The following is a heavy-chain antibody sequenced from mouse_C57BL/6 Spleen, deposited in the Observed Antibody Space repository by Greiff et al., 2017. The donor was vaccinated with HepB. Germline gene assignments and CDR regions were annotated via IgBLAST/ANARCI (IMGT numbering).Heavy chain of an antibody. CDR3: ARGLHLDV. CDR2: INPNNGGT. Sequence: EVQLQQSGPELVKPGASVKISCKASGYTFTDYYMNWVKQSHGKSLEWIGDINPNNGGTSYNQKFKGKATLTVDKSSSTAYMELRSLTSEDSAVYYCARGLHLDVWGTGTTVTVSS. CDR1: GYTFTDYY. V-gene: IGHV1-26*01. D-gene: IGHD2-13*01. J-gene: IGHJ1*03.